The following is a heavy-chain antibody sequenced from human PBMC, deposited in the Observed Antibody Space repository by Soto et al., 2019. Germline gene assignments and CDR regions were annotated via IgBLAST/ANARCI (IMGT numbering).Heavy chain of an antibody. V-gene: IGHV4-59*01. CDR3: ARESPLPFIAVAGTYFDY. CDR1: GGSISSYY. CDR2: IYYSGST. Sequence: SETLSLTCTVSGGSISSYYWSWIRQPPGKGLEWIGYIYYSGSTNYNPSLKSRVTISVDTSKNQFSLKLSSVTAADTAVYYCARESPLPFIAVAGTYFDYWGQGTLVTVSS. J-gene: IGHJ4*02. D-gene: IGHD6-19*01.